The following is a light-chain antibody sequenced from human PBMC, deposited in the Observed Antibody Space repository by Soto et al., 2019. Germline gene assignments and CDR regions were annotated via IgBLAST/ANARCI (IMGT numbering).Light chain of an antibody. V-gene: IGKV3-15*01. CDR1: QSVSSN. Sequence: EIVMTQSPATLSVSPGGRVTLSCRASQSVSSNLAWYQQKPGQAPRLLIYGVSTRATGIPARFTGSGSGTEFTLNIRSLHSEDFAVYYCQQYNDWPPWTLARGTRVDIK. J-gene: IGKJ1*01. CDR3: QQYNDWPPWT. CDR2: GVS.